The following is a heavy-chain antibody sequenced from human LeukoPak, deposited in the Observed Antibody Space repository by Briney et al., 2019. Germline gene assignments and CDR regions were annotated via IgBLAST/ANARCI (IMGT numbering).Heavy chain of an antibody. V-gene: IGHV4-59*01. J-gene: IGHJ5*02. Sequence: SETLSLTCTVPGSSSSSYYWSWIRQPPGKGLEWIGYIYYSGSTNYNPSLKSRVTISVDTSKNQFSLKLSSVTAADTAVYYCARGPIAVAAQFDPWGQGTLVTVSS. D-gene: IGHD6-19*01. CDR3: ARGPIAVAAQFDP. CDR2: IYYSGST. CDR1: GSSSSSYY.